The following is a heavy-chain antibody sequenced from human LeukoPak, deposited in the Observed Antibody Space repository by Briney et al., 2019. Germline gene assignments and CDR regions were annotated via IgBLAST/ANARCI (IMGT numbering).Heavy chain of an antibody. CDR3: ARGTIVGYYYYGMDV. J-gene: IGHJ6*02. D-gene: IGHD3-22*01. Sequence: PSETLSLTCTVSGGSISSGDYYWSWIRQPPGKGLEWIGYIYYSGSTYYNASLKSRVTISVDTSKNQFSLKLSSVTAADTAVYYRARGTIVGYYYYGMDVWGQGTTVTVSS. V-gene: IGHV4-30-4*01. CDR2: IYYSGST. CDR1: GGSISSGDYY.